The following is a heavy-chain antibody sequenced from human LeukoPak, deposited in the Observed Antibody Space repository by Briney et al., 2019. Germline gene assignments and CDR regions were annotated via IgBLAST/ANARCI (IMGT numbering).Heavy chain of an antibody. J-gene: IGHJ6*03. CDR3: ARDEYYYGSGTDMDV. CDR1: GFTFSSYW. V-gene: IGHV3-7*01. CDR2: IKQDGSEK. D-gene: IGHD3-10*01. Sequence: GGSLRLSCAASGFTFSSYWMSWVRQAPGKGLEWVANIKQDGSEKYYVDSVKGRFTISRDNAKNSLYLQMNSLRAEDTAVYYCARDEYYYGSGTDMDVWGKGTTVTISS.